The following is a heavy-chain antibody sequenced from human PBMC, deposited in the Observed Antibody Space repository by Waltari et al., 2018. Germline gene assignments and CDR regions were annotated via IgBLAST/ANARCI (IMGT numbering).Heavy chain of an antibody. D-gene: IGHD6-13*01. V-gene: IGHV4-59*01. Sequence: QVQLQESGPGLVKPSETLSLTCTVSGGSISSYYWSWIRQPPGKGLEWIGYIYYSGSTNYIPSLKSRVTISVDTSKNQFSLKLSSVTAADTAVYYCAGEENSSWFDYWGQGTLVTVSS. CDR1: GGSISSYY. J-gene: IGHJ4*02. CDR3: AGEENSSWFDY. CDR2: IYYSGST.